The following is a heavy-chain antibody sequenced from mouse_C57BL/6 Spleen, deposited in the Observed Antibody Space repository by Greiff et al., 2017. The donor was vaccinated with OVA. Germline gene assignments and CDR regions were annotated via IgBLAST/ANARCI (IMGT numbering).Heavy chain of an antibody. V-gene: IGHV1-19*01. D-gene: IGHD1-1*01. CDR1: GYTLTDYY. Sequence: EVQLQQSGPVLVKPGASVKMSCKASGYTLTDYYMNWVKQSHGKSLEWIGVINPYNGGTSYNQKFKGKATLTVDKSSSTAYMELNSLTSEDSAVYYCARGTTVVATDYWGQGTTLTVSS. CDR3: ARGTTVVATDY. J-gene: IGHJ2*01. CDR2: INPYNGGT.